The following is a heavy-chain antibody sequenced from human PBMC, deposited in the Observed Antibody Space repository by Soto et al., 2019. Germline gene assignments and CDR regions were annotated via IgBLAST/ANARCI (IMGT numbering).Heavy chain of an antibody. J-gene: IGHJ4*02. V-gene: IGHV3-33*01. Sequence: QVQLVESGGGVVQPGRSLRLSCAASGFTFSSYGMHWVRQAPGKGLEWVAVIWYDGSNKYYADSVKGRFTISRDNSKNTLYLQMNCLRAEDTAVYYCARDLVVGAYYFDCWGQGTLVTVS. CDR3: ARDLVVGAYYFDC. CDR1: GFTFSSYG. CDR2: IWYDGSNK. D-gene: IGHD1-26*01.